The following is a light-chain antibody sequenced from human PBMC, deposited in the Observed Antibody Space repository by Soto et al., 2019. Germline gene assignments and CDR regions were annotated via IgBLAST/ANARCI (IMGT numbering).Light chain of an antibody. Sequence: QSALTQPASVSGSPGQSVTISCTGTGSDVGGYNYVSWYQQHPGKAPKLLIHEVSDRPSGVSNRFSGSKSGNTASLTISGLQAEDEADYYCSSYTSSSTVVFGGGTKVTVL. CDR3: SSYTSSSTVV. CDR2: EVS. V-gene: IGLV2-14*01. CDR1: GSDVGGYNY. J-gene: IGLJ2*01.